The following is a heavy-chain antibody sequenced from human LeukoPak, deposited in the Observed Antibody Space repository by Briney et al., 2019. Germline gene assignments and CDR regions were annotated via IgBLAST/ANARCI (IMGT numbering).Heavy chain of an antibody. J-gene: IGHJ6*03. CDR1: GFTFSSYG. CDR3: AKVYYGSGSPSFHYYMDV. D-gene: IGHD3-10*01. CDR2: IRYDGSNK. V-gene: IGHV3-30*02. Sequence: GGSLRLSCAASGFTFSSYGMHWVRQAPGKGLEWVASIRYDGSNKYYADSVKGRFTISRDNSKNTLYLQMNSLRAEDTAVYYCAKVYYGSGSPSFHYYMDVWGKGTTVTVSS.